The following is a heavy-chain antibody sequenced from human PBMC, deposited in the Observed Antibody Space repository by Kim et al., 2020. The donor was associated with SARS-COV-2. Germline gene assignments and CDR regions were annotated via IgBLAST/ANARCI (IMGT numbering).Heavy chain of an antibody. CDR3: ARDSRSVYYDFWSGYDYYYGMDV. Sequence: GGSLRLSCAASGFTFSSYAMHWVRQAPGKGLEWVAVISYDGSNKYYADSVKGRFTISRDNSKNTLYLQINSLRAEDTPVYYCARDSRSVYYDFWSGYDYYYGMDVWGQGTTVTVSS. V-gene: IGHV3-30-3*01. J-gene: IGHJ6*02. CDR1: GFTFSSYA. CDR2: ISYDGSNK. D-gene: IGHD3-3*01.